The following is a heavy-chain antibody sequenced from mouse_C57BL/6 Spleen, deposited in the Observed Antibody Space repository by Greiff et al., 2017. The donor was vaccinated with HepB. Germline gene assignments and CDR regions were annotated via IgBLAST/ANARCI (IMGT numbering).Heavy chain of an antibody. Sequence: EVQLQQSGTVLARPGASVKMSCKTSGYTFTSYWMHWVKQRPGQGLEWIGAIYPGNSDTSYNQKFKGKAKLTAVTSASTAYMELSSLTNEDSAVYYCTRDLGRGYYAMDYWGQGTSVTVSS. CDR2: IYPGNSDT. CDR1: GYTFTSYW. J-gene: IGHJ4*01. D-gene: IGHD4-1*01. V-gene: IGHV1-5*01. CDR3: TRDLGRGYYAMDY.